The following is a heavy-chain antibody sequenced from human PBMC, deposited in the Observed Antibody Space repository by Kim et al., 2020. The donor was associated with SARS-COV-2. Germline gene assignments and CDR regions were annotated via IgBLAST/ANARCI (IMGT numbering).Heavy chain of an antibody. CDR3: AKGGPNYGNDAFDI. Sequence: AESVKSRFTISRDNAKNSLYLQMNSLRAEDTALYYCAKGGPNYGNDAFDIWGQGRIVTVSS. D-gene: IGHD3-10*01. J-gene: IGHJ3*02. V-gene: IGHV3-9*01.